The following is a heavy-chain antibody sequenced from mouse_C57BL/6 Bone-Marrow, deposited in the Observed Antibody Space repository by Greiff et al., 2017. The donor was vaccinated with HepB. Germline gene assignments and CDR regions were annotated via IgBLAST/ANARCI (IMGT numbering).Heavy chain of an antibody. J-gene: IGHJ4*01. Sequence: ESGPGLVKPSQSLSLTCSVTGYSITSGYYWNWIRQFPGNKLEWMGYISYDGSNNYNPSLKNRISITRDTSKNQFFLKLNSVTTEDTATYYCARDGDYYGSSYGAMDYWGQGTSVTVSS. V-gene: IGHV3-6*01. CDR1: GYSITSGYY. D-gene: IGHD1-1*01. CDR2: ISYDGSN. CDR3: ARDGDYYGSSYGAMDY.